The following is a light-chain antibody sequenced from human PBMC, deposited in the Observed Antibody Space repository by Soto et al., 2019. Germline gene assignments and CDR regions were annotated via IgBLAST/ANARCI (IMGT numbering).Light chain of an antibody. Sequence: EMVMTQSPATLSVSPRERATFSCRASQCGSSNLAWYQQQNGKPPRLLIYRTSNRVTGIPDRVSGSGSGTDFTLAISSLEPEDFKVYYCQQYSSYPVTFGHGTRLEIK. J-gene: IGKJ5*01. CDR3: QQYSSYPVT. CDR2: RTS. CDR1: QCGSSN. V-gene: IGKV3D-15*01.